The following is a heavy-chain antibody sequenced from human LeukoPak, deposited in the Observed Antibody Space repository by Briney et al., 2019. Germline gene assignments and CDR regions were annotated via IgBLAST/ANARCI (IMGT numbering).Heavy chain of an antibody. V-gene: IGHV4-30-2*01. D-gene: IGHD3-3*01. CDR3: ARGITIFGVVITTYFDY. Sequence: TLSLTCTVSGGSISSGGYYWSWIRQPPGKGLEWIGYIYHSGSTYYNPSLKSRVTISVDRSKNQFSLKLSSVTAADTAVYYCARGITIFGVVITTYFDYWGQGTLVTVSS. J-gene: IGHJ4*02. CDR1: GGSISSGGYY. CDR2: IYHSGST.